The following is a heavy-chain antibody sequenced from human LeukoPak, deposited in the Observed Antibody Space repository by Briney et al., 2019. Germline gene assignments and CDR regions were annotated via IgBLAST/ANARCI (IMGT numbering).Heavy chain of an antibody. Sequence: GEFLKISCKASGYNFTNHWVAWVRQRSGEGLEWMGIIWPDDSDTRYSPSFQGLVTISVDKSIGTAHLQWRSLKASDTALYFCARHSDVPLDLWGQGTLVIVSS. V-gene: IGHV5-51*01. CDR3: ARHSDVPLDL. CDR2: IWPDDSDT. D-gene: IGHD6-6*01. CDR1: GYNFTNHW. J-gene: IGHJ5*02.